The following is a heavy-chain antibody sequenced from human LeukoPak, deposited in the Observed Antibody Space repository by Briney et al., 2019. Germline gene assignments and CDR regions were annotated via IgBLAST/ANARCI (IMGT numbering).Heavy chain of an antibody. D-gene: IGHD2-2*01. Sequence: GGSLRLSCAASGFTFSSYSMNWVRQAPGKGLEWVSYISSSSSTIYYADSVKGRFTISRDNSKNTLYLQMNSLRAEDTAVYYCARDLCSSTSCYLRTSGMDVWGQGTTVTVSS. CDR2: ISSSSSTI. J-gene: IGHJ6*02. V-gene: IGHV3-48*01. CDR1: GFTFSSYS. CDR3: ARDLCSSTSCYLRTSGMDV.